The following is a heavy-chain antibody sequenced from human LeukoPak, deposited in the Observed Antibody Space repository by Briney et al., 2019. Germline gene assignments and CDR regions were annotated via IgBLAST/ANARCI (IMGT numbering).Heavy chain of an antibody. CDR3: ARAGTMVRGGGGYYYMDV. J-gene: IGHJ6*03. V-gene: IGHV4-59*08. CDR2: IYYSGST. D-gene: IGHD3-10*01. CDR1: GGSISSYY. Sequence: SETLSLTCTVSGGSISSYYWSWIRQPPGKGLEWIGYIYYSGSTNYNPSLKSRVTISVDTSKNQFSLKLSSVTAADTAVYYCARAGTMVRGGGGYYYMDVWGKGTTVTVSS.